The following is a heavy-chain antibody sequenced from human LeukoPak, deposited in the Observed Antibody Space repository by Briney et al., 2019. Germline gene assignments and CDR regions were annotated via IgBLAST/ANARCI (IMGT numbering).Heavy chain of an antibody. CDR3: ARLNRVAARDY. D-gene: IGHD2-15*01. V-gene: IGHV4-59*08. J-gene: IGHJ4*02. Sequence: SETLSLTCTVSGGSISSYCWSWIRQPPGKGLEWIGYIYYSGSTNYNPSLKCRVTISVDTSKNQFSLKLSSVTAADTAVYYCARLNRVAARDYWGQGTLVTVSS. CDR1: GGSISSYC. CDR2: IYYSGST.